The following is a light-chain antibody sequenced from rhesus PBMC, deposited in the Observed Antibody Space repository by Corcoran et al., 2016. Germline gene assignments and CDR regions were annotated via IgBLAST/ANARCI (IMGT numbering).Light chain of an antibody. V-gene: IGKV1-74*01. Sequence: DIQMTQSPSSLSASVRDRITITCRASENVNNYLHWYQQKPVTAPKPLYYAASILQSGVPSRFSGSGSGTNETFTISSLQPEDVATYYCQHSYDTPFTFGPGTKLDIK. CDR3: QHSYDTPFT. CDR1: ENVNNY. J-gene: IGKJ3*01. CDR2: AAS.